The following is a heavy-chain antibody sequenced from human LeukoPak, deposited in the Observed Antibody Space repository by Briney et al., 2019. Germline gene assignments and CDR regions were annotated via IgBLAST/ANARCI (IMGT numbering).Heavy chain of an antibody. D-gene: IGHD1-1*01. CDR1: GYSFTSYW. Sequence: GESLKISCKGSGYSFTSYWIGWVRQMPGKGLEWMGIIYPGDSDTRYSPSFQGQVTISADKSISTAYLQWSSLKASDTAMYYCARRSPTEYWNDFAFDIWGQGTMVTVSS. V-gene: IGHV5-51*01. CDR2: IYPGDSDT. J-gene: IGHJ3*02. CDR3: ARRSPTEYWNDFAFDI.